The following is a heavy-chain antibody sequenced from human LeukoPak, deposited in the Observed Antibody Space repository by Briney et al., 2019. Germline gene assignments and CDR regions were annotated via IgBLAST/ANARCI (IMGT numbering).Heavy chain of an antibody. Sequence: PGGSLRLSCAASGFTFSSYSMNWVRQAPGKGLEWVSSISSCSSYIYYADSVKGRFTISRDNAKNSLYLQMNSLRAEDTAVYYCATEYCSSTSCYSPFDYWGQGTLVTVSS. CDR3: ATEYCSSTSCYSPFDY. V-gene: IGHV3-21*01. D-gene: IGHD2-2*01. CDR1: GFTFSSYS. J-gene: IGHJ4*02. CDR2: ISSCSSYI.